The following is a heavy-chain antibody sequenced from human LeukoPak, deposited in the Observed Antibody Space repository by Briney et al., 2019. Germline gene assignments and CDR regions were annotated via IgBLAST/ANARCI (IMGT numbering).Heavy chain of an antibody. CDR2: ISHDGTT. Sequence: SETLSLTCGVSGGPIDITNYWSWVRQAPGKGLEWIGEISHDGTTNYHPSLRSRVAMSLDRANNQFSLTLTSVTAADTAVYYCTRENRPFCPFAYWGQGVLVTVSS. CDR3: TRENRPFCPFAY. CDR1: GGPIDITNY. V-gene: IGHV4-4*02. D-gene: IGHD2/OR15-2a*01. J-gene: IGHJ4*02.